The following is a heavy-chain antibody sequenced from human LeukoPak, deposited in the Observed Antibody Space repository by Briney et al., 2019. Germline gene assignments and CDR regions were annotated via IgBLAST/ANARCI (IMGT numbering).Heavy chain of an antibody. Sequence: PSETLSLTCTVSGYSISSGYYWGWIRQPPGKGLELIGSINHGGGTYYNPSLKSRVTISVDTSKNQFSLKLNSANPEDTAVYYCARVGGGSDPYYAMDVWGQGTTVTVSS. CDR3: ARVGGGSDPYYAMDV. CDR2: INHGGGT. CDR1: GYSISSGYY. J-gene: IGHJ6*02. V-gene: IGHV4-38-2*02. D-gene: IGHD2-15*01.